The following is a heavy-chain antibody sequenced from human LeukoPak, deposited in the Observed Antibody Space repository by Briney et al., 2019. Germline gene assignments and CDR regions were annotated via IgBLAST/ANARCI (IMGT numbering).Heavy chain of an antibody. CDR1: GYTFTSYY. J-gene: IGHJ4*02. V-gene: IGHV1-46*01. D-gene: IGHD6-19*01. Sequence: ASVKVSCKASGYTFTSYYMHWVRQAPGQGLEWMGIINPSGGSTSYAQKFQGRVTMTRDMSTSTVYMELSSLRSEDTAVYYCAREGPYTSGWYNMDYWGQGTLVTVSS. CDR2: INPSGGST. CDR3: AREGPYTSGWYNMDY.